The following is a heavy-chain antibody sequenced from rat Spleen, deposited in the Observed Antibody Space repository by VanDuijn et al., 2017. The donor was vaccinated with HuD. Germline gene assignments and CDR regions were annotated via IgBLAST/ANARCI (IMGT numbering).Heavy chain of an antibody. CDR3: ATDGYYDGTYYSVYVMDA. V-gene: IGHV5-19*01. Sequence: EVQLVESGGGLVQPGGSLKLSCVASGFTFSNYGMHRIRRAPTKGLEWVASISPSGGITNYRDSVKGRFTISRDNAKNTLYLQMDILRSEDSATYYCATDGYYDGTYYSVYVMDARGQGVSVTVSS. D-gene: IGHD1-12*02. CDR1: GFTFSNYG. CDR2: ISPSGGIT. J-gene: IGHJ4*01.